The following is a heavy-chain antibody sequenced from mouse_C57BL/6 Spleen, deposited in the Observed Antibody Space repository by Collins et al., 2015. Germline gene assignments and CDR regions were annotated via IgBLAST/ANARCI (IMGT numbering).Heavy chain of an antibody. V-gene: IGHV2-6-2*01. D-gene: IGHD2-3*01. CDR2: IWSDGST. CDR1: GFSLTSYG. J-gene: IGHJ4*01. Sequence: VQLKESGPDLVAPSQSLSITCTVSGFSLTSYGVHWVRQPPGKGLEWLVVIWSDGSTTYNSALKSRLSISKDNSKSQVFLKMNSLQTDDTAMYYCARHGDGYYYYAMDYWGQGTSVTVSS. CDR3: ARHGDGYYYYAMDY.